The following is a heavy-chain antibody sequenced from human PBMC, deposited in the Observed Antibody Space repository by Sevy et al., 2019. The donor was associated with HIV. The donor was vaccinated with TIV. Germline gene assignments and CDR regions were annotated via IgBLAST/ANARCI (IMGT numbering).Heavy chain of an antibody. CDR2: SYYSGST. Sequence: SETLSLTCTVSGGSVSSGSYYWSWIRQPPGKGLEWIGYSYYSGSTNYNPSLKSRVTISVDTSKNQFSLKLSSVTAAYTAVYYCAGREQLVLGASDYWGQGTLVTVSS. J-gene: IGHJ4*02. V-gene: IGHV4-61*01. D-gene: IGHD6-13*01. CDR3: AGREQLVLGASDY. CDR1: GGSVSSGSYY.